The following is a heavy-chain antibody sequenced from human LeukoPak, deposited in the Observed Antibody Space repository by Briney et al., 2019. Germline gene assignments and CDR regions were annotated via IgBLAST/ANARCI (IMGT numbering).Heavy chain of an antibody. D-gene: IGHD3-22*01. J-gene: IGHJ4*02. Sequence: PGGSLRLFCAASGFTFRDYYMSWIRQAPGKGLEWVAVIWYDGSNKYYADSVKGRFTISRDNSKNTLYLQMNSLRAEDTAVYYCARDPDYYDSSGFYYFDYWGQGTLVTVSS. CDR1: GFTFRDYY. CDR3: ARDPDYYDSSGFYYFDY. V-gene: IGHV3-33*08. CDR2: IWYDGSNK.